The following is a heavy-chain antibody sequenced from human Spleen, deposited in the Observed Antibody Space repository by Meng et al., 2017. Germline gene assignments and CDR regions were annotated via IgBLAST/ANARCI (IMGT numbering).Heavy chain of an antibody. J-gene: IGHJ4*02. CDR1: DYTFTGYG. CDR2: LGAHPGDT. Sequence: QVQPVQAGPEVKKPGAPVKVSCKASDYTFTGYGVSWVRQAPGQGLEWMAWLGAHPGDTSHAPKFVGRVTVTADTATATAYMELRSLRSDDTAVYYCARGTPGRSYCDYWGLGTLVTVSS. D-gene: IGHD3-10*01. CDR3: ARGTPGRSYCDY. V-gene: IGHV1-18*01.